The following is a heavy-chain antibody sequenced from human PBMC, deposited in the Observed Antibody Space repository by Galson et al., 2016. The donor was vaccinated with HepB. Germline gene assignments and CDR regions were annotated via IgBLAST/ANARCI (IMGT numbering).Heavy chain of an antibody. CDR2: IYYSGST. CDR1: GGPISSGGYY. J-gene: IGHJ5*02. D-gene: IGHD3-10*01. Sequence: TLSLTCTVSGGPISSGGYYWSWIRQHPGKGLEWIGYIYYSGSTYYNPPLKSRVTISVDTSKNQFSLRLSSVTAADTAVYYCARAPEWFRANWFDPWGQGTLVTVSS. V-gene: IGHV4-31*03. CDR3: ARAPEWFRANWFDP.